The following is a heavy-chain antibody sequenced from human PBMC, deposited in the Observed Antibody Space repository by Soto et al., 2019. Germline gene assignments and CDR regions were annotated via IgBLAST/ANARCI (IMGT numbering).Heavy chain of an antibody. CDR1: GFDFSNAW. CDR3: THLQGPFVESPGDFDY. D-gene: IGHD3-3*02. Sequence: EVQLVESGGGLVKPGGSLRLSCAGSGFDFSNAWMNWVRQAPGKGLEWVGRIKTKTDGGTSDYAAPVKDRFTISRADSDNKLYLQMNSLKTEDTAVYYCTHLQGPFVESPGDFDYWGQGTLVTVSS. CDR2: IKTKTDGGTS. V-gene: IGHV3-15*07. J-gene: IGHJ4*02.